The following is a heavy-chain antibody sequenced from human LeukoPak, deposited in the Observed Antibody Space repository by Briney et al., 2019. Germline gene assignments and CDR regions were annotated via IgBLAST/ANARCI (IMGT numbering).Heavy chain of an antibody. D-gene: IGHD3-10*01. CDR1: GGSFSGYY. CDR2: INHSGST. Sequence: KPSETLSLTCAVYGGSFSGYYWSWIRQPPGKGLEWIGEINHSGSTNYNPSLKSRVTISVDTSKNQFSLKLMSVTAADTAVYYCARDSGTTGEVKFDPWGQGTLVTVSS. V-gene: IGHV4-34*01. J-gene: IGHJ5*02. CDR3: ARDSGTTGEVKFDP.